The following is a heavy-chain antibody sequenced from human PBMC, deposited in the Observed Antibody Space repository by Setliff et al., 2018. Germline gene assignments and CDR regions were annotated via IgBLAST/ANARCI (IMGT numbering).Heavy chain of an antibody. D-gene: IGHD6-19*01. CDR1: GYSISSGYY. V-gene: IGHV4-38-2*02. J-gene: IGHJ6*03. Sequence: SETLSLTCAVSGYSISSGYYWGWIRQPPGKGLEWIGHIYVGGSANYNPSLKSRVTMSIDTSKNQFSLKLNSVTAADMAVYYCAREQWLDPPGYYYMDVWAKGTTVTVSS. CDR2: IYVGGSA. CDR3: AREQWLDPPGYYYMDV.